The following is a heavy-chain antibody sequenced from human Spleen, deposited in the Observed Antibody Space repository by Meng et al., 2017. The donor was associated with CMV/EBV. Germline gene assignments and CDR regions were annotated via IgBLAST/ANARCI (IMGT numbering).Heavy chain of an antibody. J-gene: IGHJ6*02. CDR2: ISGSGGTT. Sequence: GGSLRLSCAASGFTFRSYGMSWVRQAPGKGLEWVSGISGSGGTTYYADSVTGRFTISRDNAKSSLFLQMNSRTDDDTALYYCAKTYCTGGSCYWGAMDVWGHGTKVTVSS. CDR3: AKTYCTGGSCYWGAMDV. D-gene: IGHD2-15*01. V-gene: IGHV3-23*01. CDR1: GFTFRSYG.